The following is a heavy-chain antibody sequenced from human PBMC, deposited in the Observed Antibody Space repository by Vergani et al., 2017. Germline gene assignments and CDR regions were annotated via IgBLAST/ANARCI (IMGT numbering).Heavy chain of an antibody. CDR3: ARRSGGYYSGGKVHPLRTAFDV. D-gene: IGHD2-15*01. CDR1: GGSISAGYYF. CDR2: ISASGNA. J-gene: IGHJ3*01. Sequence: QVQLQASGPGRVKPSQTLSLTCTMSGGSISAGYYFWSWIRQPAGKGLEWLGHISASGNASHSPSLKTRVSMSVDTSKNQISLTVTSVTAADTAIYFCARRSGGYYSGGKVHPLRTAFDVWGHGTVVTVSS. V-gene: IGHV4-61*02.